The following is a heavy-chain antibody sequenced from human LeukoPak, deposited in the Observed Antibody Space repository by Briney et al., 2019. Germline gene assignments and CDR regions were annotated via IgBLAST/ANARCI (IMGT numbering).Heavy chain of an antibody. CDR1: GGSISGYY. Sequence: SETLFLTCAVYGGSISGYYWSWIRQPPGKGLEWVGEIHYTGATSYNPSLKSRATISIETSKNQVSLRLSSVTAADRAVYYCTRGNILSGYCFDFWGQGALVTVSS. J-gene: IGHJ4*02. D-gene: IGHD3-9*01. CDR2: IHYTGAT. CDR3: TRGNILSGYCFDF. V-gene: IGHV4-34*01.